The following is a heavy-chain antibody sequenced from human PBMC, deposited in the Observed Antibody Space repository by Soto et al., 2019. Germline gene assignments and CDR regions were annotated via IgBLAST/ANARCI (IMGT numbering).Heavy chain of an antibody. J-gene: IGHJ4*02. Sequence: PSETLSLTCTVSGGSISSSSYYWGWIRQPPGKGLEWIGSIYYSGSTYYNPSLKSRVTISVDTSKNQFSLKLSSVTAADTAVYYCAKTETYYYDSSGYYYFDYWGQGTLVTVSS. V-gene: IGHV4-39*01. CDR3: AKTETYYYDSSGYYYFDY. D-gene: IGHD3-22*01. CDR1: GGSISSSSYY. CDR2: IYYSGST.